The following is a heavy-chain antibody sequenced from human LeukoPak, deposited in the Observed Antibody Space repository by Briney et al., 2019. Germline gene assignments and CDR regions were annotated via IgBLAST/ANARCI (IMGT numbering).Heavy chain of an antibody. CDR3: ARVLGRYYYDSSGYFDY. CDR1: GYTFTGYY. CDR2: INPNSGGT. J-gene: IGHJ4*02. V-gene: IGHV1-2*02. D-gene: IGHD3-22*01. Sequence: GASVKVSCKASGYTFTGYYMHWVRQAPGQGLEWMGWINPNSGGTNYAQKFQGRVTMTRDTSISTAYMELSRLRSDDTAVYYCARVLGRYYYDSSGYFDYWGQGTLVTVSS.